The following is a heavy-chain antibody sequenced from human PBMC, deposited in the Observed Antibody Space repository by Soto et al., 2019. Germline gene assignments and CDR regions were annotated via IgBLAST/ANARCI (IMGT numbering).Heavy chain of an antibody. Sequence: SVKVSCKASGGTFSGYAISWVRQAPGQGLEWMGGIIPIFGTANYAQKLQGRVTITADESTSTAYMELSSLRSEDTAVYYCARVGEYSIHFDYWGQGTLVTVSS. CDR2: IIPIFGTA. CDR3: ARVGEYSIHFDY. J-gene: IGHJ4*02. V-gene: IGHV1-69*13. CDR1: GGTFSGYA. D-gene: IGHD4-4*01.